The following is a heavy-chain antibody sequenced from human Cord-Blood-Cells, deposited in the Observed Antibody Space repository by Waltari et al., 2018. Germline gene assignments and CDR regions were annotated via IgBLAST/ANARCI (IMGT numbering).Heavy chain of an antibody. CDR3: ARGYCSSTSCYGAFDI. D-gene: IGHD2-2*01. CDR2: INAGNGNT. Sequence: QVQLVQSGAEVKKPGASVKVSCKASGYTFTSYAMHWVRQAPGQRLEWMGWINAGNGNTKYSQKFQGRVTITRDTSASTAYMELSSLRSEDTAVYYCARGYCSSTSCYGAFDIWGQGTMVTVSS. J-gene: IGHJ3*02. V-gene: IGHV1-3*01. CDR1: GYTFTSYA.